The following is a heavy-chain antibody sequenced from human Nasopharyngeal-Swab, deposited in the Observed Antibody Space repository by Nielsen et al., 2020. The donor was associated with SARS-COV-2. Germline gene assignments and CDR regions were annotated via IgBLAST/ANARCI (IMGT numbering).Heavy chain of an antibody. CDR1: GGSIGIYY. V-gene: IGHV4-4*07. D-gene: IGHD5-24*01. Sequence: SETLSLTCKVAGGSIGIYYWSWIRQPAGKGLEWIGRIYKSGSTNYNPSLKSRVTISVDTSENQFSLKLRSVTAADTAVYYCAREMASFDNWGQGTLVTVSS. J-gene: IGHJ4*02. CDR2: IYKSGST. CDR3: AREMASFDN.